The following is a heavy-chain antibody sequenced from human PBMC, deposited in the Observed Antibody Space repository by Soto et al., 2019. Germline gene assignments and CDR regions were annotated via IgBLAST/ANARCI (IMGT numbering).Heavy chain of an antibody. CDR2: ISYDGSNK. CDR1: GFTFSSYG. CDR3: AGEYSSSSLFYYYGMDV. Sequence: LRLSCAASGFTFSSYGMHWVRQAPGKGLEWVAVISYDGSNKYYADSVKGRFTISRDNSKNTLYLQMNSLRAEDTAVYYCAGEYSSSSLFYYYGMDVWGQGTTVTVSS. D-gene: IGHD6-6*01. V-gene: IGHV3-30*03. J-gene: IGHJ6*02.